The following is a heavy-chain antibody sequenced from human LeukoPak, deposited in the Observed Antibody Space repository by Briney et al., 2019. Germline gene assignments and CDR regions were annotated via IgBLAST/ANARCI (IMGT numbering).Heavy chain of an antibody. CDR3: ARVTWYYYDSSGSSYDY. V-gene: IGHV1-2*02. CDR2: INPNSGGT. Sequence: ASVKVSCKASGYTFTGYYMHWVRQAPGQGLEWMGWINPNSGGTNYAQKFQGRVTMTRDTSIGTAYMELSRLRSDDTAVYYCARVTWYYYDSSGSSYDYWGQGTLVTVSS. J-gene: IGHJ4*02. CDR1: GYTFTGYY. D-gene: IGHD3-22*01.